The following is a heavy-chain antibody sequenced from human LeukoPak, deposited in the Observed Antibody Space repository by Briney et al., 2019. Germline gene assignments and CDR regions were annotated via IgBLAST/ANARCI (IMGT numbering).Heavy chain of an antibody. Sequence: GGSLRLSCAASGFTFSSYGMNWVRQAPGKGLEWVSSISTSSSYIYYADSLKGRFTISRDNAKKSLFLQMNSLRADDTAVYYCARDDTNYGDFRFSYWGQGTLVTVSS. D-gene: IGHD4-17*01. CDR2: ISTSSSYI. J-gene: IGHJ4*02. V-gene: IGHV3-21*01. CDR1: GFTFSSYG. CDR3: ARDDTNYGDFRFSY.